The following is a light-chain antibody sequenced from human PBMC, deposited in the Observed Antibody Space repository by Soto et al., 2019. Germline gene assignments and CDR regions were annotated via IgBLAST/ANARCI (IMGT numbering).Light chain of an antibody. CDR1: QGISNY. J-gene: IGKJ1*01. CDR2: AAS. V-gene: IGKV1-27*01. Sequence: DIQMTQSPSSLSASVGDRFTITCRVSQGISNYLAWYQQKPGKVPKVLIYAASTLQSGVPSRFSGSGSGTDFTLTISSLQPEDVATYYCQKYNSAPPWTFGQGTKVDIK. CDR3: QKYNSAPPWT.